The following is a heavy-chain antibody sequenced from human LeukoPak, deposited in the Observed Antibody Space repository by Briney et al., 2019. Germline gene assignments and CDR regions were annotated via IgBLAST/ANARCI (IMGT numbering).Heavy chain of an antibody. V-gene: IGHV4-34*01. CDR3: ARCGSGSYYYYYYYMDV. Sequence: SETLSLTCAVYGGSFSGYYWSWIRQPPGKGLEWIGEINHSGSTNYNPSLKSRVTISVDTSKNQFSLKLSSVTAADMAVYYCARCGSGSYYYYYYYMDVWGKGTTVTVSS. D-gene: IGHD3-10*01. CDR1: GGSFSGYY. CDR2: INHSGST. J-gene: IGHJ6*03.